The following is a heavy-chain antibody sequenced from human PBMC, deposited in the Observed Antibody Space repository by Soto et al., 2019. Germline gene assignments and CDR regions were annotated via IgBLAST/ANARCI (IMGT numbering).Heavy chain of an antibody. CDR2: IHSGGDT. CDR3: ERSRPGTTYGGLGV. V-gene: IGHV3-66*01. D-gene: IGHD1-7*01. CDR1: GFAVSSNY. J-gene: IGHJ6*01. Sequence: EVQLVESGGDLVQPGGSLRLSCAASGFAVSSNYMTWVRQAPGKGLEWVSVIHSGGDTHYADSVRGRFTISRDNSKYMLYVQMNSLRAEDTAVYYCERSRPGTTYGGLGVWGQGTTVAAS.